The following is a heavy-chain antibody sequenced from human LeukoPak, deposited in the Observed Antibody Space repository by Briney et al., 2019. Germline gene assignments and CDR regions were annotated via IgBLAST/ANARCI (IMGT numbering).Heavy chain of an antibody. CDR1: GFTFSNYA. CDR2: ISYDGNNK. J-gene: IGHJ3*02. V-gene: IGHV3-30-3*01. Sequence: GGSLRLSCAASGFTFSNYAMHWVRQAPGKGLEWMAVISYDGNNKYYADSVKGRFTISRDNSKNMLYLQMNSLRAEDTAVYYCARVVTVTTNLDALDIWGQGTMVTVSS. CDR3: ARVVTVTTNLDALDI. D-gene: IGHD4-17*01.